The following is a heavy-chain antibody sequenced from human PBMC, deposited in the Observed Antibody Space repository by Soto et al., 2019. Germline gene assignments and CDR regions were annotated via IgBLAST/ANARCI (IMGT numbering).Heavy chain of an antibody. CDR3: ARDGAGATYFDY. CDR2: ISSSSSTI. J-gene: IGHJ4*02. V-gene: IGHV3-48*04. D-gene: IGHD1-26*01. Sequence: GGSLRLSCAASGFTFSSYSMNWVRQAPGKRLEWVSSISSSSSTIYYADSVKGRFTISRDNAKNSLYLQMNSLRAEDTAVYYCARDGAGATYFDYWGQGTLVTVSS. CDR1: GFTFSSYS.